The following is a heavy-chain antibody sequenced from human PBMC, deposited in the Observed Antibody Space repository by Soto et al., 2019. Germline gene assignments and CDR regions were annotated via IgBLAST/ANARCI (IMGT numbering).Heavy chain of an antibody. Sequence: PGGSLRLSCAASGFTVSSNYMSWVRQAPGKGLEWVSVIYSGGSTYYADSVKGRFTISRDNSKNTLYLQMNSLRAEDTAVYYCARDPYGPRSVYYYGMDVWGQGTTVTVSS. D-gene: IGHD4-17*01. CDR2: IYSGGST. V-gene: IGHV3-53*01. CDR1: GFTVSSNY. J-gene: IGHJ6*02. CDR3: ARDPYGPRSVYYYGMDV.